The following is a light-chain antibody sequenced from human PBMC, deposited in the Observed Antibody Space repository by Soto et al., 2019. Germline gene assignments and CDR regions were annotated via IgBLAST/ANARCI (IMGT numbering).Light chain of an antibody. V-gene: IGKV2-28*01. CDR2: LGS. Sequence: DIVMTQTRHSLPVTPVEPASISCRSSQSLQHVNGNKYLDWYVQKAVHSPQLLIYLGSNRAPGVPDRFSGSGSGTDFTLKINRVEAEDVGTYYCMQALQSLTFGQGTRLEIK. CDR3: MQALQSLT. J-gene: IGKJ5*01. CDR1: QSLQHVNGNKY.